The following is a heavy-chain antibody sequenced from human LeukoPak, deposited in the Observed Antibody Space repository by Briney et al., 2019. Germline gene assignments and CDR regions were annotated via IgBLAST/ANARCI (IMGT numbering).Heavy chain of an antibody. CDR3: GREGVIGVAGTSFDP. J-gene: IGHJ5*02. V-gene: IGHV4-59*11. D-gene: IGHD6-19*01. CDR1: GDTIRSHY. CDR2: ISHSGTT. Sequence: PSETLSLTCTVSGDTIRSHYWTWIRQTPEKGLEWIGYISHSGTTNYNPSLKSRFTISVDTSKNQFYLKVESVTAADTAVYYCGREGVIGVAGTSFDPWGQGTLVTVSS.